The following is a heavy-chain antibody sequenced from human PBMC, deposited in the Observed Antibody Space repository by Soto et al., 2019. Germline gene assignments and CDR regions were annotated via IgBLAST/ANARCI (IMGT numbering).Heavy chain of an antibody. V-gene: IGHV3-30-3*01. J-gene: IGHJ6*02. CDR3: ARSLLSSSLYYYGMDV. D-gene: IGHD6-6*01. CDR1: GFTFSSYA. Sequence: SLRLSCAASGFTFSSYAMHWVRQAPGKGLEWVAVISYDGSNKYYADSVKGRFTISRDNSKNTLYLQMNSLRAEDTAVYYCARSLLSSSLYYYGMDVWGQGTTVTVSS. CDR2: ISYDGSNK.